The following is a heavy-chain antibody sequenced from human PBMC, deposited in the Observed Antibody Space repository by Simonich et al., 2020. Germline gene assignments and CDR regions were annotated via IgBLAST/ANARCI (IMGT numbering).Heavy chain of an antibody. CDR2: MNPNSSNT. CDR1: GYTFTSYD. J-gene: IGHJ4*02. V-gene: IGHV1-8*03. D-gene: IGHD1-26*01. CDR3: ARTYSGSYYYFDY. Sequence: QVQLVQSGAEVKKPGASVKVSCKASGYTFTSYDINWVRQDTGQGPEEMGWMNPNSSNTGYAQKFQGRVTITRNTSISTAYMELSSLRSEDTAVYYCARTYSGSYYYFDYWGQGTLVTVSS.